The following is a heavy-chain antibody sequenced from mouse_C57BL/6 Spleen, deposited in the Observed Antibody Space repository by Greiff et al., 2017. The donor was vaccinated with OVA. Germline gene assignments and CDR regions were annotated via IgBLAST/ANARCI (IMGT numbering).Heavy chain of an antibody. CDR2: IYPRSGNT. D-gene: IGHD1-1*01. CDR3: ARNPYYGRESSFDY. CDR1: GYTFTSYG. V-gene: IGHV1-81*01. J-gene: IGHJ2*01. Sequence: QVQLQQSGAELARPGASVKLSCKASGYTFTSYGISWVKQRTGQGLEWIGEIYPRSGNTYYNEKFKGKATLTADKSSSTAYMELRSLTSEDSAVYFCARNPYYGRESSFDYWGQGTTLTVSS.